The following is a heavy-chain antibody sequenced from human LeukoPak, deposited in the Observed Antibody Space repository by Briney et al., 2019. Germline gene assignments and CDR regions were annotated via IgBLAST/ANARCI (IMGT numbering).Heavy chain of an antibody. CDR2: INHSGST. J-gene: IGHJ5*02. Sequence: SETLSLTCAVYGGSFSGYYWSWIRQPPGKGLEWIGEINHSGSTNYNPSLKSRVTISVDTSKNQFSLKLSSVTAADTAVYCCARGGSGCSSTSCYTRSKDNWFDPWGQGTLVTVSS. D-gene: IGHD2-2*02. CDR1: GGSFSGYY. CDR3: ARGGSGCSSTSCYTRSKDNWFDP. V-gene: IGHV4-34*01.